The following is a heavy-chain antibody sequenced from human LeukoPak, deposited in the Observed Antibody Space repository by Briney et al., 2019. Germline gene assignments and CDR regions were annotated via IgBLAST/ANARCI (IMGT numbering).Heavy chain of an antibody. D-gene: IGHD2-15*01. V-gene: IGHV4-34*01. CDR3: ARAGRPDHTERKIVVVVAATSSLLDY. CDR2: INHSGST. CDR1: GGSFSGYY. Sequence: SETLTLTCAVYGGSFSGYYWSWIRQPPGKGLEWIGEINHSGSTNYNPSLKSRVTISVDTSKNQFSLKLSSVTAADTAVYYCARAGRPDHTERKIVVVVAATSSLLDYWGQGTLVTVSS. J-gene: IGHJ4*02.